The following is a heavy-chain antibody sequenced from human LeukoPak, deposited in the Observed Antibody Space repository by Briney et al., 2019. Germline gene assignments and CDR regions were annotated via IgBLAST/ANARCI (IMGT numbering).Heavy chain of an antibody. Sequence: GGSLRLPCAASGFTFSSYSMNWVRQAPGKGLEWVSSISSSSSYIYYADSVKGRFTISRDNAKNSLYLQMNSLRAEDTAVYYCARANRGDAFDIWGQGTMVTVSS. V-gene: IGHV3-21*01. D-gene: IGHD2/OR15-2a*01. CDR1: GFTFSSYS. CDR3: ARANRGDAFDI. CDR2: ISSSSSYI. J-gene: IGHJ3*02.